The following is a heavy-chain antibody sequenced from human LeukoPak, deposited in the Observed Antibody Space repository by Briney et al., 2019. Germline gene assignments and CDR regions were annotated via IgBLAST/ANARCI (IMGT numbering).Heavy chain of an antibody. CDR3: ARKTSLAGFASGWGFNY. J-gene: IGHJ4*02. CDR2: IYGSGNT. V-gene: IGHV4-59*01. D-gene: IGHD6-19*01. CDR1: GGSISGWY. Sequence: SETLSLTCTVSGGSISGWYWSWIRQPPGKGLEWIGYIYGSGNTNYNPSLKSRVTMSIDTSKNQFSLKLTSVTAADTATYYCARKTSLAGFASGWGFNYWGQGILVTVSS.